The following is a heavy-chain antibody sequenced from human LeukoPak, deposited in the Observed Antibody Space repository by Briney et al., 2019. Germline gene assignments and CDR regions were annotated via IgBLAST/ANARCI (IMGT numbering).Heavy chain of an antibody. J-gene: IGHJ4*02. Sequence: GGSLRLSCAASGFTFSSYGMHWVRQAPGKGLEWVAVISYDGSNKYYADSVKGRFTISRDNSKNTLYLQMNSLRAEDTAVYCCAKGGSGWYYHYWGQGTLVTVSS. CDR1: GFTFSSYG. CDR2: ISYDGSNK. V-gene: IGHV3-30*18. CDR3: AKGGSGWYYHY. D-gene: IGHD6-19*01.